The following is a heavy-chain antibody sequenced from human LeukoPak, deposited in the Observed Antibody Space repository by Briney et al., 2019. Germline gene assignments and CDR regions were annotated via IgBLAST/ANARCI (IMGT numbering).Heavy chain of an antibody. CDR3: AREGSISPPDAFDI. V-gene: IGHV3-33*01. CDR2: IWADGSIT. Sequence: GGSLRLSCAASGFAFSSHGMDWVRQAPGKGLEWVAVIWADGSITYYADSVQGRFTISRDNSRNMLYLQMNSLRAEDTAVYYCAREGSISPPDAFDIWGQGTMVTVSS. CDR1: GFAFSSHG. J-gene: IGHJ3*02. D-gene: IGHD3-3*01.